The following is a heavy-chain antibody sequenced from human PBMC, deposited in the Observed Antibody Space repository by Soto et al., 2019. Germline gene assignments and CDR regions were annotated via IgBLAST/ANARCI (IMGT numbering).Heavy chain of an antibody. V-gene: IGHV3-74*01. J-gene: IGHJ4*02. CDR2: INPAGSAS. D-gene: IGHD5-18*01. CDR3: ATGGYSYGWGY. Sequence: EVQLVESGGGLVQPGGSLRLSCVGSGFTFSSYWMHWVRQAPGKGPVWVSRINPAGSASSYADFVKGRFIVSRDNAKNTLYLEMNSLSAEDTAVYYCATGGYSYGWGYWGQGTLVTVSS. CDR1: GFTFSSYW.